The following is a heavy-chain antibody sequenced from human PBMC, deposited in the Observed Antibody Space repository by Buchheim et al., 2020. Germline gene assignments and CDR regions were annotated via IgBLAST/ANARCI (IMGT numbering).Heavy chain of an antibody. CDR2: ISSSGGST. Sequence: EVQLLESGGGLVQPGGSLRLSCAASGFTFSSYAMSWVRQAPGKGLEWVSAISSSGGSTYYADSVKGRFTISRDNSKNTLYLQMNSLRAEDTAVYYCAKDRVEYYGSGSYASWFDPWGQGTL. D-gene: IGHD3-10*01. V-gene: IGHV3-23*01. CDR3: AKDRVEYYGSGSYASWFDP. CDR1: GFTFSSYA. J-gene: IGHJ5*02.